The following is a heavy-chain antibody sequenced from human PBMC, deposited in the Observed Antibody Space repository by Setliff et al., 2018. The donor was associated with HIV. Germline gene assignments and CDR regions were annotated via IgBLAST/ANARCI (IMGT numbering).Heavy chain of an antibody. Sequence: PGGSLRLSCAASGFTFSTYWMHWVRQVPGKGLVWVSRINSDGSHTDYADSVKGRFTISRDNAKNTLYLQVNSLRPDDTALYYCASARIPTGGTSTSFDYWGQGALVTVSS. J-gene: IGHJ4*02. CDR2: INSDGSHT. CDR1: GFTFSTYW. D-gene: IGHD1-1*01. CDR3: ASARIPTGGTSTSFDY. V-gene: IGHV3-74*01.